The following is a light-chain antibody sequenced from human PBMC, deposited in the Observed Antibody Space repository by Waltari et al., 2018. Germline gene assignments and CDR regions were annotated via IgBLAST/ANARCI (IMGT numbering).Light chain of an antibody. Sequence: DIVMTQSPDSLAVSLGERATINCKSSQSFLYSTNNKNYLAWYQPRPGPRPKLLIYWASTRESGVPDRFSGSGSGTDFTLTISSLQAEDVAVYYCQQYYSTPPTFGQGTKLEIK. J-gene: IGKJ2*01. CDR1: QSFLYSTNNKNY. CDR3: QQYYSTPPT. CDR2: WAS. V-gene: IGKV4-1*01.